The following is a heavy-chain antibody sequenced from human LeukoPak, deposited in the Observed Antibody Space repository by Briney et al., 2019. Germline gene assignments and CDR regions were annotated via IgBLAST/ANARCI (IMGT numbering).Heavy chain of an antibody. CDR3: AKAPRYYYDSSGYYTDY. J-gene: IGHJ4*02. CDR2: ISSSSSYI. V-gene: IGHV3-21*04. D-gene: IGHD3-22*01. CDR1: GFTFSSYS. Sequence: GGSLRLSCAASGFTFSSYSMTWVRQAPGKGLEWVSSISSSSSYIYYADSVKGRFTISRDNSKNTLYLQMNSLRAEDTAVYYCAKAPRYYYDSSGYYTDYWGQGTLVTVSS.